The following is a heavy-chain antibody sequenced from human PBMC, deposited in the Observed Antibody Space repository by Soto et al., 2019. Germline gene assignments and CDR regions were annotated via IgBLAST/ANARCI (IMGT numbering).Heavy chain of an antibody. CDR1: GGSIDSGDYY. CDR3: ARVSRSYGNYYYYGMDV. V-gene: IGHV4-34*01. J-gene: IGHJ6*02. D-gene: IGHD5-18*01. Sequence: SETLSLTCTVSGGSIDSGDYYWSWIRQPPGKGLEWIGEINHSGSTNYNPSLKSRVTISVDTSKNQFSLKLSSVTAADTAVYYCARVSRSYGNYYYYGMDVWGQGTTVTVS. CDR2: INHSGST.